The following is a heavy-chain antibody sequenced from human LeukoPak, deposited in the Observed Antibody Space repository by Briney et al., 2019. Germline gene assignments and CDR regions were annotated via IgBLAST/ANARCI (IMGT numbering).Heavy chain of an antibody. CDR1: GFTFSTFA. V-gene: IGHV3-30*04. CDR3: GRGHGGIVVVVRDAFDI. J-gene: IGHJ3*02. Sequence: PGGSLRLSCAASGFTFSTFAMHWVRQAPGKGLEWVTVMSYEGRNKYYADSVKGRCTISSDNSKNSLYLQMNSLRAEDTAVYYCGRGHGGIVVVVRDAFDIWGQGTMVIVSS. CDR2: MSYEGRNK. D-gene: IGHD2-15*01.